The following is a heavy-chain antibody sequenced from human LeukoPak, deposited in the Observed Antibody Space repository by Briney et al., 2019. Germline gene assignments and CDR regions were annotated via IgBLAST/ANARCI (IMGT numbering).Heavy chain of an antibody. D-gene: IGHD2-21*02. CDR2: ISSSSTTI. CDR3: ARDRYCGGDCYSNAFEI. CDR1: GFTFSSYS. Sequence: GGSLRLSCAASGFTFSSYSMNWVRQAPGKGLEWVSYISSSSTTIYYADSLKGRFTISRDNGKNSLYLQMNSLRDEDTAVYYCARDRYCGGDCYSNAFEIWGQGTMVTVSS. J-gene: IGHJ3*02. V-gene: IGHV3-48*02.